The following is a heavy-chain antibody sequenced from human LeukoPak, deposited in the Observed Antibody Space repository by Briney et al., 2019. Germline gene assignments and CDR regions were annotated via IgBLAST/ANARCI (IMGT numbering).Heavy chain of an antibody. CDR3: AKSLRYFDWLGYYFDY. CDR2: ISGSGGST. D-gene: IGHD3-9*01. Sequence: GGSLRLSCAASGFTFSDYYMSWIRQAPGKGLEWVSAISGSGGSTYYADSVKGRFTISRDNSKNTLYLQMNSLRAEDTAVYYCAKSLRYFDWLGYYFDYWGQGTLVTVSS. CDR1: GFTFSDYY. J-gene: IGHJ4*02. V-gene: IGHV3-23*01.